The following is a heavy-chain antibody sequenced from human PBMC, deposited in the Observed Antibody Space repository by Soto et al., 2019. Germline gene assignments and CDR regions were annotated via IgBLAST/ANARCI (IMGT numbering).Heavy chain of an antibody. CDR1: GYTFTNYG. D-gene: IGHD3-9*01. CDR3: TRDRLTLNTSLIFDF. J-gene: IGHJ4*02. V-gene: IGHV1-18*01. CDR2: ISPYSGKT. Sequence: QVQLVQSGAEVKKPGASVKVSCKASGYTFTNYGIAWVRQAPGQGLEWMGWISPYSGKTDYRQNLQGRVTMTADTSTTTAYMELRSLRSDDTAVYYCTRDRLTLNTSLIFDFWGQGTLGTVSS.